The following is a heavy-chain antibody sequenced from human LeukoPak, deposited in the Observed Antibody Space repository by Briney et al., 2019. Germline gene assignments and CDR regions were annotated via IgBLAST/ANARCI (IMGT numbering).Heavy chain of an antibody. D-gene: IGHD6-13*01. V-gene: IGHV3-11*04. CDR3: ARGKIAAAANFDC. Sequence: GGSLRLSCAASGFTFSDYYMSWIRQAPGKGLEWVSYISTSGSTMYYADSVKGRFTISRDNAKNSLYLQMDSLRAEDTAVYYCARGKIAAAANFDCWGQGTLVTVSS. J-gene: IGHJ4*02. CDR2: ISTSGSTM. CDR1: GFTFSDYY.